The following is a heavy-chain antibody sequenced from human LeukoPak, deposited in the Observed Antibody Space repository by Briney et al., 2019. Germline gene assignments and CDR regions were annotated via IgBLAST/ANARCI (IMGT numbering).Heavy chain of an antibody. CDR2: MNPNSGNT. Sequence: ASVKVSCKASGYTFTGYYMHWVRQATGQGLEWMGWMNPNSGNTGYAQKFQGRVTITRNTSISTAYMELSSLRSEDTAVYYCARDPDSGSYPDYWGQGTLVTVSS. V-gene: IGHV1-8*03. D-gene: IGHD1-26*01. CDR1: GYTFTGYY. J-gene: IGHJ4*02. CDR3: ARDPDSGSYPDY.